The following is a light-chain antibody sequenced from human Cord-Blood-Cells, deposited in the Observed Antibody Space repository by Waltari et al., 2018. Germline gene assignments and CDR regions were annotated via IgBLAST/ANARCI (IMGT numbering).Light chain of an antibody. V-gene: IGLV2-23*01. Sequence: QSALTQPASVSGSPGQSITISCTGTSSDVGSYNLVSWYQQHPRKAPKLMIYEGSKRPSGGSNRFSGCKSGNTASLTISGLQAEDEADYYCCSYAGSSTPWVFGGGTKLTVL. CDR1: SSDVGSYNL. J-gene: IGLJ3*02. CDR3: CSYAGSSTPWV. CDR2: EGS.